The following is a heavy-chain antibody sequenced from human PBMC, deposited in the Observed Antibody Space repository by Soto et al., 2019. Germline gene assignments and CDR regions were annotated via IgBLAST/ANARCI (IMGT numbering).Heavy chain of an antibody. CDR3: ARVGIGLRWVDV. Sequence: SETLSLTCAVYGGSFSGYYWSWIRQPPGKGLEWIGEINHSGSTNYNPSLKSRVTISVGTSKNQFSLKLSSVTAADTAVYYCARVGIGLRWVDVWGKGTTVTVSS. D-gene: IGHD4-17*01. CDR2: INHSGST. CDR1: GGSFSGYY. J-gene: IGHJ6*04. V-gene: IGHV4-34*01.